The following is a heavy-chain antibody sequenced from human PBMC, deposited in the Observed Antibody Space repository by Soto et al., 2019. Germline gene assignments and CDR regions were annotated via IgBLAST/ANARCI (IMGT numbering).Heavy chain of an antibody. CDR2: ISAYNGNT. CDR1: GYTFTSYG. V-gene: IGHV1-18*01. CDR3: ARDRVEDIVVVVAAQGGSDAFDI. Sequence: QVQLVQSGAEVKKPGASVKVSCKASGYTFTSYGISWVRQAPGQGLEWMGWISAYNGNTNYAQKLQGRVTMTTDTSTRTAYMELRSLRSDDTAVYYCARDRVEDIVVVVAAQGGSDAFDIWGQGTMVTVSS. J-gene: IGHJ3*02. D-gene: IGHD2-15*01.